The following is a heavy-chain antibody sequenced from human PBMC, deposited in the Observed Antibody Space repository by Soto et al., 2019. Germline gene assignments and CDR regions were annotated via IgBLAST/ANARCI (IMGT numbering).Heavy chain of an antibody. J-gene: IGHJ3*02. CDR3: ARSYDDLTYDAFDI. Sequence: QVQLVQSGAEVKKPGSSVKVSCKASGGTFSSYAISWVRQAPGQGLEWMGGIIPSFGTANYAQKFQGRVTITADDSTSTAYMELSSLRSEDTAVYYCARSYDDLTYDAFDIWGQGTMVTVSS. D-gene: IGHD3-9*01. CDR1: GGTFSSYA. V-gene: IGHV1-69*12. CDR2: IIPSFGTA.